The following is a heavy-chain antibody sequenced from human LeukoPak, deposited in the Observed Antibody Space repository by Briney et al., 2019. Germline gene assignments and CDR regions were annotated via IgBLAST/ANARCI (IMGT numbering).Heavy chain of an antibody. J-gene: IGHJ4*02. CDR2: IIPILGIA. CDR1: GYTFTSYG. D-gene: IGHD2-15*01. Sequence: SVKVSCKASGYTFTSYGISWVRQAPGQGLEWMGRIIPILGIANYAQKFQGRVTITADKSTSTAYMELSSLRSEDTAVYYCARPSEVVAVSNLLGYWGQGTLVTVSS. CDR3: ARPSEVVAVSNLLGY. V-gene: IGHV1-69*04.